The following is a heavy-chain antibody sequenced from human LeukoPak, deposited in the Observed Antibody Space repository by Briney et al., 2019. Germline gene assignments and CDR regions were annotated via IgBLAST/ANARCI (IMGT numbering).Heavy chain of an antibody. V-gene: IGHV1-2*06. CDR2: INPNSGGT. D-gene: IGHD6-19*01. Sequence: GASVKASCKASGYTFTGYYMHWVRQAPGQGLEWMGRINPNSGGTNYAQKFQGRVTMTRDTSISTAYMELSRLSSDDTAVYYCARLAVAGTRYYYYGMDVWGQGTTVTVSS. CDR3: ARLAVAGTRYYYYGMDV. J-gene: IGHJ6*02. CDR1: GYTFTGYY.